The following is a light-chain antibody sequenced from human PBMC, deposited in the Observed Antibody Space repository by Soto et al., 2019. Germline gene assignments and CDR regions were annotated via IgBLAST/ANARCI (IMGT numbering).Light chain of an antibody. CDR3: TSYTRASTWV. CDR1: SSDVGGYNY. V-gene: IGLV2-14*01. CDR2: EVS. J-gene: IGLJ3*02. Sequence: QSALTQPASVSGSPGQSITISCTGTSSDVGGYNYVSWYQQHPGKAPKLMIYEVSNRPSGVSNRFSGSKSGNTASLTISGLQAEDEADYNCTSYTRASTWVFGGGTQVTAL.